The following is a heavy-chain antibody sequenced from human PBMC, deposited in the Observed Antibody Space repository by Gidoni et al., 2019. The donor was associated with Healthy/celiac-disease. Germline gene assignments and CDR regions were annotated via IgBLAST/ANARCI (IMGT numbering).Heavy chain of an antibody. CDR3: ARVPMTTVTPRPFDY. V-gene: IGHV4-39*01. CDR2: IYYSGST. CDR1: GGSISSSSYY. Sequence: QLQLQESGPGLVKPSETLSLTCTVSGGSISSSSYYWGWTRQPPGKGLEWIGSIYYSGSTYYNPSLKSRVTISVDTSKNQFSLKLSSVTAADTAVYYCARVPMTTVTPRPFDYWGQGTLVTVSS. J-gene: IGHJ4*02. D-gene: IGHD4-17*01.